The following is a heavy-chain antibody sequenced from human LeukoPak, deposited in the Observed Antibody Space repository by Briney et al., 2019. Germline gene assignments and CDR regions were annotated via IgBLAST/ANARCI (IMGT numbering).Heavy chain of an antibody. V-gene: IGHV3-23*01. CDR1: GFTFSTYG. CDR3: AKRGPGSPQSGKYYFDY. Sequence: GGSLRLSCAASGFTFSTYGITWVRQAPGKGLEWVSAISGRAELTFYADSVKGRFTISRDNSKNTLYLQMNSLRAEDTAVYYCAKRGPGSPQSGKYYFDYWGQGTLVTVSS. J-gene: IGHJ4*02. CDR2: ISGRAELT. D-gene: IGHD3-10*01.